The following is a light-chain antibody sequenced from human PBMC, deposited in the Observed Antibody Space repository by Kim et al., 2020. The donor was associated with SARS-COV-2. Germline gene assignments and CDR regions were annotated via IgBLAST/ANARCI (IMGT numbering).Light chain of an antibody. CDR1: QAISGG. CDR3: IQASGLQMCT. CDR2: DGT. Sequence: ATDGEKDTNTCRANQAISGGLGWYMQKPGRATKLLIFDGTKLNVGVSTRFRGSGSGKKFTLTISSHQSEDFANEKRIQASGLQMCTFGGGNKLEI. V-gene: IGKV1-12*01. J-gene: IGKJ2*02.